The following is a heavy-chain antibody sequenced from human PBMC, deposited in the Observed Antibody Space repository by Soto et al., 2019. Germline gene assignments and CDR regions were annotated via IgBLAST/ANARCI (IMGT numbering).Heavy chain of an antibody. CDR3: ARGHLGITTTGTWYDFDY. V-gene: IGHV4-59*01. CDR1: GNSISSYY. J-gene: IGHJ4*02. CDR2: IYYSGRT. D-gene: IGHD2-15*01. Sequence: TSETLSLTCTLSGNSISSYYWTWIRQPPGKGLEYIGYIYYSGRTYYNPSLKSRVTISVDTSKNQFSLKLSSVTAADTAVYYCARGHLGITTTGTWYDFDYWGQGTLVTVS.